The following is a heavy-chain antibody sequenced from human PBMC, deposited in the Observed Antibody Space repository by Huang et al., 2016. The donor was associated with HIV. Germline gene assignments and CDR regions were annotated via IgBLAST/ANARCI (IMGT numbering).Heavy chain of an antibody. CDR2: IYWDDDK. V-gene: IGHV2-5*02. J-gene: IGHJ4*02. CDR3: AHIGDIFAAYSPEYFDY. D-gene: IGHD2-15*01. Sequence: QITLKESGPTLVKPTQTLTLACTFSGFSHNTSGVGVAWIRQPPGKALEWLALIYWDDDKRDRPALKSRLTISKDPSNNQVVLTMTNMDPVDTASYFCAHIGDIFAAYSPEYFDYWGQGALVTVSS. CDR1: GFSHNTSGVG.